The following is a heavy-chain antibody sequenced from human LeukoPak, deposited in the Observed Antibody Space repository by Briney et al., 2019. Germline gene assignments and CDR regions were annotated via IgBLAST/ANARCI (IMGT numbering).Heavy chain of an antibody. CDR1: GGSISSYY. D-gene: IGHD3-10*01. V-gene: IGHV4-59*01. CDR2: IYYSGST. CDR3: ARDQMWVRGVIIGRSDAFDI. Sequence: KPSETLSLTCTVSGGSISSYYWSWLRQPPGKGLEWIGYIYYSGSTNYNPSLKSRVTISVDTSKNQFSLKLSSVTAADTAVYHCARDQMWVRGVIIGRSDAFDIWGQGTMVTVSS. J-gene: IGHJ3*02.